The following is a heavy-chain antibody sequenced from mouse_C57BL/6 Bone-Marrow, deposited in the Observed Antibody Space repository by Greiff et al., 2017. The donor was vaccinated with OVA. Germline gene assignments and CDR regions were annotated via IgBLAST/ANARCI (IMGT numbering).Heavy chain of an antibody. D-gene: IGHD2-3*01. J-gene: IGHJ1*03. CDR1: GYSITSDY. CDR2: ISYSGST. Sequence: EVQLLESGPGLAKPSQTLSLTCSVTGYSITSDYWNWIRKFPGNKLEYMGYISYSGSTYYNPSLKSRISITRDTSKNQYYLQLNSVTTEDTATYYCARYPFYDGYFPWYFDVWGTGTTVTVSS. V-gene: IGHV3-8*01. CDR3: ARYPFYDGYFPWYFDV.